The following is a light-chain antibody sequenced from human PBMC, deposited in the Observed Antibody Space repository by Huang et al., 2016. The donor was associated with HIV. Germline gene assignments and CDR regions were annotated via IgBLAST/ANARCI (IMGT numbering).Light chain of an antibody. Sequence: EIVMTQSPATLSVSPGERVTLSCRTSQSGATKLAWYQHKPGQAPRLLIYGAASRATGVPARFRGSGSGTDFPLTIGSLQAEDFAVYYCQQYNDWPRAFGQGTKVEIK. CDR2: GAA. V-gene: IGKV3-15*01. CDR1: QSGATK. J-gene: IGKJ1*01. CDR3: QQYNDWPRA.